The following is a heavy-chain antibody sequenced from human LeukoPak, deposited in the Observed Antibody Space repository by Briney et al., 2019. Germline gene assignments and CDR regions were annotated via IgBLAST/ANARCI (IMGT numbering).Heavy chain of an antibody. D-gene: IGHD1-26*01. CDR1: GGSISGYY. J-gene: IGHJ4*02. CDR2: IYPSVTT. CDR3: ARTSATGATYFDY. Sequence: SETLSLTCTISGGSISGYYWSWIRQPAGKGLEWIGRIYPSVTTHYNPSLKSRVTISSDSSKSQFSLNLNSVTAADTAVYFCARTSATGATYFDYWGQGTLVTVSS. V-gene: IGHV4-4*07.